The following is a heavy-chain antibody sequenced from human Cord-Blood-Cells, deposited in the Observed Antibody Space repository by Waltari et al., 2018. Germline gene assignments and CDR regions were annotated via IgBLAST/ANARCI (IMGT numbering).Heavy chain of an antibody. CDR1: GGSISSSSYY. V-gene: IGHV4-39*01. J-gene: IGHJ4*02. CDR2: IYYSGST. D-gene: IGHD4-17*01. CDR3: ASRLIYGDYVGPDY. Sequence: QLQLQESGPGLVKPSETLSLTCTVSGGSISSSSYYWGWIRQPPGKGLEWIGSIYYSGSTYYNPSLKSRVTISLDTSQNQFSLNLSSVTAADTAVYYCASRLIYGDYVGPDYWGQGTLVTVSS.